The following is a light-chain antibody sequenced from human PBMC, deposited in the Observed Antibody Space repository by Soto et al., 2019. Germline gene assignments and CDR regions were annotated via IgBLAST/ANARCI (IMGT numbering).Light chain of an antibody. CDR2: DAS. CDR1: QSVSSY. J-gene: IGKJ2*01. CDR3: QQRSNWPYT. Sequence: EIVLTQSPATLSLSPGERATLSCRASQSVSSYLACYQQKPGQAPRLLIYDASNRATGIPARFSGSGSGTEFTLTISSLEPEDFAVYYCQQRSNWPYTFGQGTKLEIK. V-gene: IGKV3-11*01.